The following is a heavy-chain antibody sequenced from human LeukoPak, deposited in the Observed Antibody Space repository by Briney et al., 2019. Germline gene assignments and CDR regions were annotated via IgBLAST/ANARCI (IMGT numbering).Heavy chain of an antibody. CDR1: GFTFSSYW. D-gene: IGHD1-26*01. CDR2: IKQDGSEE. V-gene: IGHV3-7*01. CDR3: ARVQWELRGVGSYFEY. Sequence: GGSLRLSCVVSGFTFSSYWMSWVRQVPGKGLEWVANIKQDGSEEYYVDSVKGRFTMSRDNAKNSLYLQMNSLRAEDTAVYYCARVQWELRGVGSYFEYWGQGALVTVSS. J-gene: IGHJ4*02.